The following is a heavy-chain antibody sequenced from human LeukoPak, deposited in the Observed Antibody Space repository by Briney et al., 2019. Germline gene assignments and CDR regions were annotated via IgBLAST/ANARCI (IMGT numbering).Heavy chain of an antibody. D-gene: IGHD3-22*01. Sequence: ASVKVSCKATGYTFTGYYMHWVRQPPGQGLAWMGCINPNSGGTNYAQKFQGRVTMTSDTSISTDYMELSRLRSDDTAVYYWARDYYDSSGYYVDYWGEGTLVTVSS. V-gene: IGHV1-2*02. CDR2: INPNSGGT. CDR1: GYTFTGYY. CDR3: ARDYYDSSGYYVDY. J-gene: IGHJ4*02.